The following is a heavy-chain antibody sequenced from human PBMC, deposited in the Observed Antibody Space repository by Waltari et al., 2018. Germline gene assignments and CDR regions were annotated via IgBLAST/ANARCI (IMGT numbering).Heavy chain of an antibody. J-gene: IGHJ4*02. Sequence: QVHLVQSGAEVKKPGASVKVSCKASGYTFTGYSIQWVRRAPGPGLEWRGRINPNSGDTNYAQKFQGRVTLTRDTSINTAYMELSSLKSDETAVYYCARDLGSDYGNRDYWGQGTLVTVPS. CDR2: INPNSGDT. D-gene: IGHD4-17*01. V-gene: IGHV1-2*02. CDR1: GYTFTGYS. CDR3: ARDLGSDYGNRDY.